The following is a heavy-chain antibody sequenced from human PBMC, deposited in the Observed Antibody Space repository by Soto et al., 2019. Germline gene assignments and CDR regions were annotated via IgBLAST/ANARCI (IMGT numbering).Heavy chain of an antibody. CDR1: GGSFSGYY. Sequence: SETLSLTCAVYGGSFSGYYWSWIRQPPGKGLEWIGEINHSGSTNYNPSLKSRVTISVDTSKNQFSLKLSSVTAADTAAYYCARNRRAAAGTWGYYYYYGMDVWGQGTTVTVSS. V-gene: IGHV4-34*01. J-gene: IGHJ6*02. D-gene: IGHD6-13*01. CDR3: ARNRRAAAGTWGYYYYYGMDV. CDR2: INHSGST.